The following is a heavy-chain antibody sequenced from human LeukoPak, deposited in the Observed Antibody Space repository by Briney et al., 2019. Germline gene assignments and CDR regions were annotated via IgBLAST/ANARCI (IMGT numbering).Heavy chain of an antibody. CDR1: GGSISSYY. V-gene: IGHV4-4*07. CDR2: IYTSGST. CDR3: ARGPQEGYDFWSGYPYYYGMDV. Sequence: PSETLSLTCTVSGGSISSYYWSWIRQPAGKGLEWIGRIYTSGSTNYNPSLKSRVTMSVDTSKNQFSLKLSSVTAADTAVYYCARGPQEGYDFWSGYPYYYGMDVWGQGTTVTVSS. D-gene: IGHD3-3*01. J-gene: IGHJ6*02.